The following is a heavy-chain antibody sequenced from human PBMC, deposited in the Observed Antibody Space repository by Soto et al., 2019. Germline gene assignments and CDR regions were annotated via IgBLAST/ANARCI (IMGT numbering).Heavy chain of an antibody. CDR1: GFTFSSYG. V-gene: IGHV3-30*18. CDR3: AKDKRAVVVTAPFDY. D-gene: IGHD2-21*02. J-gene: IGHJ4*02. Sequence: QVQLVESGGGVAQPGRSLRLSCAASGFTFSSYGMHWVRQAPGKGLAWVAVISYDGSNKYYADSVKGRFTISRDNSKNTLYLQMNSLRAEATAVYYCAKDKRAVVVTAPFDYWGQGTLVTVSS. CDR2: ISYDGSNK.